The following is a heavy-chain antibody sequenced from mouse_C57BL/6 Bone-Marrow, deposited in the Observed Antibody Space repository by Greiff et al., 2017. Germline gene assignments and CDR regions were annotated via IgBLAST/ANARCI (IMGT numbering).Heavy chain of an antibody. CDR3: TREAYGTLFAY. Sequence: EVKVEESGEGLVKPGGSLKLSCAASGFTFSSYAMSWVRQTPEKRLEWVAYISSGGDYIYYADTVKGRFTISRDNARNTLYLQMSSLKSEDTAMYYCTREAYGTLFAYWGQGTLVTVSA. CDR2: ISSGGDYI. D-gene: IGHD1-1*01. J-gene: IGHJ3*01. CDR1: GFTFSSYA. V-gene: IGHV5-9-1*02.